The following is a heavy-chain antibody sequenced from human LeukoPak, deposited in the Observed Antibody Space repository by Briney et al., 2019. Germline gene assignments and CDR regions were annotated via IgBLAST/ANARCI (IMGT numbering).Heavy chain of an antibody. J-gene: IGHJ3*01. D-gene: IGHD1-26*01. CDR3: ARDVGATTSATFDL. CDR2: ITSSGTST. Sequence: GGSLRLSCDASGFTFSDYYMTWIRQAPGKGLEWISYITSSGTSTYYPVSVRGRFTISRDNARNSVYLQMKYLRADDTAVCYCARDVGATTSATFDLWGQGTMVTVSS. CDR1: GFTFSDYY. V-gene: IGHV3-11*01.